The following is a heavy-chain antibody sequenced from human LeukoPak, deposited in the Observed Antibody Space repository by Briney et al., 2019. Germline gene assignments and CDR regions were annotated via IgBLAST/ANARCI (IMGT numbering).Heavy chain of an antibody. CDR2: IKQDGSEK. J-gene: IGHJ4*02. Sequence: GGSLRLSCAVSGFIFSGYWMTWVRQAPGKGLEWVANIKQDGSEKNYVDSVKGRFTISRDNAENSLFLQMNSLRVEDTAVYYCAREWQGGIAAAGTRIEGDYWGQGTLVAVSS. D-gene: IGHD6-13*01. CDR3: AREWQGGIAAAGTRIEGDY. V-gene: IGHV3-7*01. CDR1: GFIFSGYW.